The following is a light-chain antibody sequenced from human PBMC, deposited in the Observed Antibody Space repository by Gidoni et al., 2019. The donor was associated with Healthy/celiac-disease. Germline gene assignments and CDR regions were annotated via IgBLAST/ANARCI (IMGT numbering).Light chain of an antibody. J-gene: IGKJ4*01. CDR3: MQALQTPRLT. CDR2: FGS. Sequence: DIVMTQSPRSLPVTPGEPASISCRSSQTILHSNGYNYLDWYLQKPGQSPQLLIYFGSNRASGVPDRFSGSGSGTDFTLKISRVEAEDVGVYYCMQALQTPRLTFGGGTKVEIK. V-gene: IGKV2-28*01. CDR1: QTILHSNGYNY.